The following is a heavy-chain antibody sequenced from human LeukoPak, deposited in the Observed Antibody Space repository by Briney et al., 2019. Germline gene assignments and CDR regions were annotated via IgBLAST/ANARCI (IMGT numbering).Heavy chain of an antibody. V-gene: IGHV3-48*04. J-gene: IGHJ4*02. Sequence: PGGSLRLSCAAPGFTFSNAWMSWVRQAPGKGLEWVSYISSSSSTIYYADSVKGRFTISRDNAKNSLYLQMNSLRAEDTAVYYCARERRTGMTTVTKGVWGQGTLVTVSS. D-gene: IGHD4-17*01. CDR3: ARERRTGMTTVTKGV. CDR1: GFTFSNAW. CDR2: ISSSSSTI.